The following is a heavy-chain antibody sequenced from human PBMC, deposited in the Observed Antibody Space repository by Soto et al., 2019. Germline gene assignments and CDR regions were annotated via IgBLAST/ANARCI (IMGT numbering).Heavy chain of an antibody. Sequence: QVQLVQSGAEVKKPGASVKVSCKASGYTFTSYDINWVRQATGQGLEWMGWMNPNSGNTGDAQKFQGRVTMTRNTSISTAYRELSSLRSEDTAMYYCSRSVRFLEWFSYNWFDPWGQGTLVTVSS. CDR1: GYTFTSYD. CDR3: SRSVRFLEWFSYNWFDP. J-gene: IGHJ5*02. D-gene: IGHD3-3*01. V-gene: IGHV1-8*01. CDR2: MNPNSGNT.